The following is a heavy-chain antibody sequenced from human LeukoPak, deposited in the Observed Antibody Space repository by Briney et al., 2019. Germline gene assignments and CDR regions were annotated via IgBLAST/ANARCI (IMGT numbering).Heavy chain of an antibody. V-gene: IGHV3-30*09. CDR2: ISYDGSNK. Sequence: PGRSLRLSCAASGFTFSSYAMHWVRHAPGKGLEGVAVISYDGSNKYYADSVKGRFAISRDNSKNTLYLQMNSLRAEDTAVYYCARAGAYYYDSSGYYPHDYWGQGTLVTVSS. CDR1: GFTFSSYA. D-gene: IGHD3-22*01. CDR3: ARAGAYYYDSSGYYPHDY. J-gene: IGHJ4*02.